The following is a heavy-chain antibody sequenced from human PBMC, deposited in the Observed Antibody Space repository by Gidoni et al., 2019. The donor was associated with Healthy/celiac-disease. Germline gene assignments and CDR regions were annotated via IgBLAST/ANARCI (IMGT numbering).Heavy chain of an antibody. Sequence: EVQLLESGGGLVQPGGSLRLACAASGFTFSSYAMSWVRQAPGKGLEWVSAISGSGGSTYYADSVKGRFTISRDNSKNTLYLQMNSLRAEDTAVYYCAKADDDDFWSGPRYWGQGTLVTVSS. J-gene: IGHJ4*02. D-gene: IGHD3-3*01. V-gene: IGHV3-23*01. CDR3: AKADDDDFWSGPRY. CDR1: GFTFSSYA. CDR2: ISGSGGST.